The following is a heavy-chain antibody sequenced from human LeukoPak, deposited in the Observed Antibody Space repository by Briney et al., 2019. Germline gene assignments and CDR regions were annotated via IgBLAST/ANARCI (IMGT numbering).Heavy chain of an antibody. CDR3: ARSGYVVVVTAILFFDY. CDR2: IYNSGST. Sequence: SETLSLTCTVSGGSISSNYWSWIRQPPGKGLEWIGYIYNSGSTNYNPSLKSRVAISVDTSKNQFSLKLSSVTAADTAVYYCARSGYVVVVTAILFFDYWGQGTLVTVSS. J-gene: IGHJ4*02. D-gene: IGHD2-21*02. V-gene: IGHV4-59*12. CDR1: GGSISSNY.